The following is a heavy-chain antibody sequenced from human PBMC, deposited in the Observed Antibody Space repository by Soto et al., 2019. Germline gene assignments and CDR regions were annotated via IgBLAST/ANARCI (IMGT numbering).Heavy chain of an antibody. CDR2: IFYSGST. Sequence: SETLSLTCTVSGGSISSYYWSWIRQPPGKGLEWIGYIFYSGSTNYNPSLKSRVTMSVDTPKNQFSLKLSSVTAADTAVYYCVRDSGSGSYSYNWFDPWGQGTLVTVSS. D-gene: IGHD3-10*01. J-gene: IGHJ5*02. CDR3: VRDSGSGSYSYNWFDP. CDR1: GGSISSYY. V-gene: IGHV4-59*01.